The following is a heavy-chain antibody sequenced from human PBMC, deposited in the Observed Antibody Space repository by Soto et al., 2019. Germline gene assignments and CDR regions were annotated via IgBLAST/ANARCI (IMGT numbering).Heavy chain of an antibody. Sequence: QVELVQSGAEVKKPGSSVKVSCQASEDTFRNYAISWVRQAPGQGLEWMGGIIPIFGTANYAQKFQGRVTITAETSANTVCLKLSSLRSEDTAVYYCASTKYDSSAYYYWYLGLWGRGNLVTVSS. CDR1: EDTFRNYA. D-gene: IGHD3-22*01. J-gene: IGHJ2*01. CDR3: ASTKYDSSAYYYWYLGL. CDR2: IIPIFGTA. V-gene: IGHV1-69*06.